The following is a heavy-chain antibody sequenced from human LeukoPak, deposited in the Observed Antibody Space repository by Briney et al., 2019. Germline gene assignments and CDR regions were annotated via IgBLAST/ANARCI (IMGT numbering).Heavy chain of an antibody. J-gene: IGHJ4*02. D-gene: IGHD5-12*01. Sequence: ASVKVSCKASGYTFTGYYMHWVRQAPGQGLEGMGWINPNSGGTNYAQKFQGRVTMTRDTSISTAYMELSRLRSDDTAVYYCARVGGYEAPFDYWGQGTLVTVSS. CDR1: GYTFTGYY. CDR3: ARVGGYEAPFDY. V-gene: IGHV1-2*02. CDR2: INPNSGGT.